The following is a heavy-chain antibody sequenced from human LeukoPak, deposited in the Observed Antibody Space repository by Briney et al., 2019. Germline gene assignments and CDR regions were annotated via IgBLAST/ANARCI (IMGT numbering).Heavy chain of an antibody. D-gene: IGHD3-22*01. J-gene: IGHJ5*02. CDR2: IYYSGST. CDR3: ARDQGVYDSSGYYYGVWFDP. V-gene: IGHV4-59*01. CDR1: GGSISSCY. Sequence: PSETLSLTCTVSGGSISSCYWSWIRQPPGKGLEWIGYIYYSGSTNYNPSLKSRVTISVDTSKNQFSLKLSSVTAADTAVYYCARDQGVYDSSGYYYGVWFDPWGQGTLVTVSS.